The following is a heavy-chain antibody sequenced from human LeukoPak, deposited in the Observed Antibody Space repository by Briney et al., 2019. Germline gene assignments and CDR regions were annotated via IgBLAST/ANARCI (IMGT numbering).Heavy chain of an antibody. CDR1: GLTLHDYA. V-gene: IGHV3-43*02. J-gene: IGHJ4*02. Sequence: GGSLRLFCVASGLTLHDYAIHWVRQAPGKGLEWVSLISADGGSTFYADSVRGRFSISRDNSKNSLYLQMNSLRTEDTAMYYCAKESGKFDYWGQGTLVAVSS. CDR2: ISADGGST. CDR3: AKESGKFDY.